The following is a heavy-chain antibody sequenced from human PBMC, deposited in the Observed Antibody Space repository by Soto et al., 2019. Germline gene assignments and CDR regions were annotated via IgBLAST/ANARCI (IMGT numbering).Heavy chain of an antibody. CDR1: GGSISSNKW. CDR2: IYHSGST. Sequence: QVQLQESGPGLVKPSETLSLTCAVYGGSISSNKWWSWVRQPPGKGMEWIGEIYHSGSTNYNQSLKSRVTISLDKSKNLFSLELTSVTAADSAVYYCAIDDPIVGVPTSLGAMDVWGQRTTVTVSS. CDR3: AIDDPIVGVPTSLGAMDV. J-gene: IGHJ6*02. V-gene: IGHV4-4*02. D-gene: IGHD2-2*01.